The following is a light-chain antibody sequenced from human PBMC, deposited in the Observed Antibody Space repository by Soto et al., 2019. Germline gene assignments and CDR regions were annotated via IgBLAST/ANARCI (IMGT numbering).Light chain of an antibody. CDR2: SAS. Sequence: EIVMTQSPGTLSLSPGERATLSCRASRSISTNVAWYQHKSGQAPRLLIYSASTRATGIPARFSSSGSGTDFTLTISRLEPEDFAVYYCQQYGSSPLFTFGPGTKVDIK. CDR3: QQYGSSPLFT. J-gene: IGKJ3*01. V-gene: IGKV3-20*01. CDR1: RSISTN.